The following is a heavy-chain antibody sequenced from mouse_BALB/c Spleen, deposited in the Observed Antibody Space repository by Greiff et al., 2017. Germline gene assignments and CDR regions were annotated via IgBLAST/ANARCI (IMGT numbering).Heavy chain of an antibody. Sequence: EVQLVESGGGLVQPGGSLKLSCTASGFTFTSYGMSWVRQTPDKRLELVANINSNGGSTYYPDSVKGLITIARDNAKNTLYLHMSSLKSEDTAMYSGASGCYYEGALDYWGQGTSVTVSA. CDR3: ASGCYYEGALDY. J-gene: IGHJ4*01. D-gene: IGHD1-1*01. V-gene: IGHV5-6-3*01. CDR1: GFTFTSYG. CDR2: INSNGGST.